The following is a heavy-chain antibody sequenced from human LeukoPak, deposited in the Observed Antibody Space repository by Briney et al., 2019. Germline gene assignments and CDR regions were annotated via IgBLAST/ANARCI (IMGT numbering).Heavy chain of an antibody. V-gene: IGHV4-39*07. CDR3: ARDPPDSSGYYLPFDAFDI. CDR1: GGSISSSSYY. D-gene: IGHD3-22*01. J-gene: IGHJ3*02. Sequence: PSETLSLTCTDSGGSISSSSYYWGWIRQPPGKGLEWIGNIYYTGSSYYNTSLKSRVTISVDTSKNQFSLKLSSVTAADTAVYYCARDPPDSSGYYLPFDAFDIWGQGTMVTVSS. CDR2: IYYTGSS.